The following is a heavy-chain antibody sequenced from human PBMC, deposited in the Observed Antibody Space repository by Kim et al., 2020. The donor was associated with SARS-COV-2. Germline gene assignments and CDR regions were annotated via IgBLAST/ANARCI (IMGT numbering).Heavy chain of an antibody. J-gene: IGHJ6*02. CDR1: GFTFSSYG. Sequence: GGSLRLSCAASGFTFSSYGMHWVRQAPGKGLEWVAVIWYDGSNKYYADSVKGRFTISRDNSKNTLYLQMNSRRAEDTAVYYCAKDGMDSSSWYLNRNYYYGMDVWGQGTTVTVSS. CDR3: AKDGMDSSSWYLNRNYYYGMDV. D-gene: IGHD6-13*01. V-gene: IGHV3-33*06. CDR2: IWYDGSNK.